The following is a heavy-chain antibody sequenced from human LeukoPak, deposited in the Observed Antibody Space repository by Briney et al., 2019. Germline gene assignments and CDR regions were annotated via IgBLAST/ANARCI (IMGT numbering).Heavy chain of an antibody. D-gene: IGHD3-22*01. CDR1: GFIFSSSW. Sequence: GGSLRLSCAASGFIFSSSWMNWVRQAPGKGLEWVANINQDGSAKYYADSVKGRFTISRDNSKNTLYLQMNSLRAEDTAVYYCAKVRRRLSMIVVVITTVPYYFDYWGQGTLVTVSS. V-gene: IGHV3-7*03. J-gene: IGHJ4*02. CDR2: INQDGSAK. CDR3: AKVRRRLSMIVVVITTVPYYFDY.